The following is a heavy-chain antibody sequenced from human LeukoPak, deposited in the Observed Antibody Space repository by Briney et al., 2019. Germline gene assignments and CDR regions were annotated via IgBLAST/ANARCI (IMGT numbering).Heavy chain of an antibody. CDR1: GGSISSYY. CDR2: IYYSGST. V-gene: IGHV4-59*12. CDR3: ARGVDYYGV. D-gene: IGHD3-10*01. J-gene: IGHJ4*02. Sequence: KPSETLSLTCTVSGGSISSYYWSWIRQPPGKGLEWIGYIYYSGSTNYNPSLKSRVTMSVDTSKKQFSLKLSSVTAADTAVYYCARGVDYYGVWGQGTLVTVSS.